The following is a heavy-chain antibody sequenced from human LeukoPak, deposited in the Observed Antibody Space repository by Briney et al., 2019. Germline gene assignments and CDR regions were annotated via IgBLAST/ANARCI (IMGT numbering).Heavy chain of an antibody. CDR1: GYSISSGYY. Sequence: TSSETLSLTCTVSGYSISSGYYWGWIRQPPGRGLQWIGSIYHSGSTYYNPSLKSRVTISVDTSKNQFSLKLSSVTAADTAVYYCASNGSGGSPRTAFDIWGQGTMVTVSS. D-gene: IGHD2-15*01. CDR2: IYHSGST. CDR3: ASNGSGGSPRTAFDI. V-gene: IGHV4-38-2*02. J-gene: IGHJ3*02.